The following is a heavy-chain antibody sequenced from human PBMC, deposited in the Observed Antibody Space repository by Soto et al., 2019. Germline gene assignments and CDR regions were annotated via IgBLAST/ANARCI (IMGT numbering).Heavy chain of an antibody. CDR3: ASLIAARSDY. CDR2: INSDGSST. Sequence: GGSLRLSCPSSGFTSSSYCMHWVRQAPGKGLVWVSRINSDGSSTSYADSVKGRFTISRDNAKNTLYLQMNSLRAEDTAVYYCASLIAARSDYWGQGTLVNVAS. V-gene: IGHV3-74*01. CDR1: GFTSSSYC. D-gene: IGHD6-6*01. J-gene: IGHJ4*02.